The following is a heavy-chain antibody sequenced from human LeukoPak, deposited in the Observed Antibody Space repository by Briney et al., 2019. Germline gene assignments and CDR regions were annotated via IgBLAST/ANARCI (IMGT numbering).Heavy chain of an antibody. CDR3: ARDLSSTSNWEFDY. V-gene: IGHV1-2*05. D-gene: IGHD7-27*01. CDR1: GYTFIDYF. CDR2: LNPNNGYT. J-gene: IGHJ4*02. Sequence: ASVKVSCKTSGYTFIDYFIHWVRQAPGQGLEWMGRLNPNNGYTFYTEEFQGRVTMTSDTSISTAYMELTGLTSDDTDLYYCARDLSSTSNWEFDYGGQGPLVTVSS.